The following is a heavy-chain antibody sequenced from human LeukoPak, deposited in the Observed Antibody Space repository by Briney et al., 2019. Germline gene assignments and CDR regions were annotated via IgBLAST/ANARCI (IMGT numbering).Heavy chain of an antibody. CDR1: GFTFDDYA. J-gene: IGHJ4*02. D-gene: IGHD6-19*01. CDR2: ISWNSGSI. V-gene: IGHV3-9*01. CDR3: AKAFSSGWSWVDY. Sequence: GGSLRLSCAASGFTFDDYAMHWVRHAPGKGLEWVSGISWNSGSIGYADSVKGRFTISRDNAKNSLYLQMNSLRAEDTALYYCAKAFSSGWSWVDYWGQGTLVTVSS.